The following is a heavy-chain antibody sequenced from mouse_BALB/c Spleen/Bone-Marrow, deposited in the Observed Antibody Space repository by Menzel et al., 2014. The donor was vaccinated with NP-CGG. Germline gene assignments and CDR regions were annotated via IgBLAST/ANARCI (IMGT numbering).Heavy chain of an antibody. Sequence: LQQSGSELVRPGASVKLSCKASGYTSTSYWMHWVKQRPGQGLEWIGNIYPGSGITNYDEKFKSKATLTVDTSSSTAYMQLSSLTSEDSAVYYCTRSGYYGSSYGYFDVWGAGTTVTVSS. CDR2: IYPGSGIT. D-gene: IGHD1-1*01. CDR1: GYTSTSYW. CDR3: TRSGYYGSSYGYFDV. J-gene: IGHJ1*01. V-gene: IGHV1S22*01.